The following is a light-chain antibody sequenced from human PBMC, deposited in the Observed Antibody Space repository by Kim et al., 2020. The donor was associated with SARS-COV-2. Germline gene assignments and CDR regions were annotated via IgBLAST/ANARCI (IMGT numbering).Light chain of an antibody. CDR1: NIGNRN. J-gene: IGLJ2*01. CDR3: QVWDSSGV. CDR2: RDY. Sequence: SYELTQALSVSVALGQTARITCGGNNIGNRNVHWYQQKPGQAPVLVIYRDYKRPSGIPERFSGSNSGNTATLTISRAQAGDEADYYCQVWDSSGVFGGGTQLTVL. V-gene: IGLV3-9*01.